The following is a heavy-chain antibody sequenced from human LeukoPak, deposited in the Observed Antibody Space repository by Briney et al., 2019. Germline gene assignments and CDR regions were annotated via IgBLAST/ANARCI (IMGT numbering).Heavy chain of an antibody. D-gene: IGHD3-10*01. CDR2: ISSSSSYI. V-gene: IGHV3-21*01. Sequence: GGSLRLSCAASGFTFSSYSMNWVRQAPGKGLEWVSSISSSSSYIYYADSVKGRFTISRDNAKNSLYLQMNSLRAEDTAVYYCARQGSGSYLFDYWGQGTLVTVSS. CDR3: ARQGSGSYLFDY. J-gene: IGHJ4*02. CDR1: GFTFSSYS.